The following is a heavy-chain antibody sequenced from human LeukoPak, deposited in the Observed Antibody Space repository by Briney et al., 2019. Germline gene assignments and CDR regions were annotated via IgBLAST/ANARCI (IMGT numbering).Heavy chain of an antibody. J-gene: IGHJ6*03. CDR1: GYSISTGYY. CDR2: FYHGGST. CDR3: ARVKDPGGYYYYYYMDV. D-gene: IGHD3-16*01. Sequence: SETLSLTCTVSGYSISTGYYWDWIRQPPGKGLEWIGTFYHGGSTYYNPSLKSRVTISVDTSKNQFSLNLTSVTAADTAVYYCARVKDPGGYYYYYYMDVWGKGTTVTVSS. V-gene: IGHV4-38-2*02.